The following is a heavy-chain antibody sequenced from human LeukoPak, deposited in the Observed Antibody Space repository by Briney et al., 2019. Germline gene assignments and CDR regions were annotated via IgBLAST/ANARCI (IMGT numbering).Heavy chain of an antibody. CDR1: GGSISSYY. CDR3: ARLENSAFDI. CDR2: IYYSGST. J-gene: IGHJ3*02. D-gene: IGHD6-6*01. V-gene: IGHV4-59*08. Sequence: PSETLSLTCTVSGGSISSYYWSWIRQPPGKGLEWIGYIYYSGSTNYNPSLKSRVTISVDTSKNQFSLKLSSVTAADTAVYYCARLENSAFDIWGQGTMVTVSS.